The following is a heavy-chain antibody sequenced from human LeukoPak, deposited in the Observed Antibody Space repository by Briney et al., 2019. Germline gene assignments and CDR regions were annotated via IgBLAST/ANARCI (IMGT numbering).Heavy chain of an antibody. Sequence: GGSLRLSCAASGLPFSSYAMSWVRQAPGKGLEWVSAISGSGGSTYYADSVKGRFTLSRDNSKNTLYLQMNSLRAEDTAVYYCAKEIRYFFDYWGQGTLVTVSS. CDR1: GLPFSSYA. CDR3: AKEIRYFFDY. CDR2: ISGSGGST. J-gene: IGHJ4*02. V-gene: IGHV3-23*01. D-gene: IGHD3-16*02.